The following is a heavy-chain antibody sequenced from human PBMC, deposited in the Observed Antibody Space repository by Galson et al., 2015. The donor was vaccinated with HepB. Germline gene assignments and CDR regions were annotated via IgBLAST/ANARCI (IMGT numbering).Heavy chain of an antibody. Sequence: SLRLSCAASGLTVKGYAMNWVRQAPGKGLEWVSHINSGGSVTYYADSVKGRFTISRDNAKNSLYMQMNSLRVEDTAVYHCARYGSGRDYKDPFDHWGQGTLVIVSS. D-gene: IGHD3-10*01. V-gene: IGHV3-48*03. J-gene: IGHJ4*02. CDR2: INSGGSVT. CDR1: GLTVKGYA. CDR3: ARYGSGRDYKDPFDH.